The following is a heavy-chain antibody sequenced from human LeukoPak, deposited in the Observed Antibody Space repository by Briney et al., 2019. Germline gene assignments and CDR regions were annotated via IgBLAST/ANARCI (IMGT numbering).Heavy chain of an antibody. D-gene: IGHD3-22*01. J-gene: IGHJ2*01. CDR2: INHSGST. V-gene: IGHV4-34*01. CDR3: ARDKYYYDSSGSTDWYFDL. Sequence: SETLSLTCAVYGGSFSGYYWGWIRQPPGKGLEWIGEINHSGSTNYNPSLKSRVTISADTSKNQFSLKLSSVTAADTAVYYCARDKYYYDSSGSTDWYFDLWGRGTLVTVSS. CDR1: GGSFSGYY.